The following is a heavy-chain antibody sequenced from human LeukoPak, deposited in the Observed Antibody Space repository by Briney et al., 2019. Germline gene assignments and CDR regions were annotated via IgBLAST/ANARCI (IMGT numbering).Heavy chain of an antibody. CDR3: ARAFASSWFRPLDS. V-gene: IGHV3-48*03. CDR1: GFTFSGYE. D-gene: IGHD3-10*01. J-gene: IGHJ4*02. Sequence: PGGSLRLSCAASGFTFSGYEMNWVRQAPGKGLEWVSYISSSGSPIYIADSVKGRFTISRDNAKNSLYLQMNSLRAEDTAVYYCARAFASSWFRPLDSWGQGTLVTVSS. CDR2: ISSSGSPI.